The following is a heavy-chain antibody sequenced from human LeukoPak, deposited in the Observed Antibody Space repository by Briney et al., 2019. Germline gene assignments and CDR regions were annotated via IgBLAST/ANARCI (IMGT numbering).Heavy chain of an antibody. Sequence: PGGSLRLSCTASGFNVINNYMSWVRQAPGKGGEGVSVIYIGGSTYYADSVKGRFTISRDKSNNTLHLQMNSLRAEDTAVYFCARESVHSGWYVDWGQGTLVTVSS. D-gene: IGHD6-19*01. CDR3: ARESVHSGWYVD. CDR2: IYIGGST. V-gene: IGHV3-66*01. J-gene: IGHJ4*02. CDR1: GFNVINNY.